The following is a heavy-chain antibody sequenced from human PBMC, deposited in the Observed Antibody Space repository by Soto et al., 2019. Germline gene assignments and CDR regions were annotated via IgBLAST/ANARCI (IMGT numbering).Heavy chain of an antibody. CDR1: GGSITSYY. CDR3: ARGGGVYYFDY. CDR2: IYYSGIT. D-gene: IGHD2-8*02. Sequence: QVQLQESGPGLVKPSETLSLTCTVSGGSITSYYWSWIRQPPGKGLEWIGYIYYSGITDYNPSLKSRVTISVDTTKSQFSLKLRSVTAADTAVYYCARGGGVYYFDYWGQGTLVTVSS. J-gene: IGHJ4*02. V-gene: IGHV4-59*01.